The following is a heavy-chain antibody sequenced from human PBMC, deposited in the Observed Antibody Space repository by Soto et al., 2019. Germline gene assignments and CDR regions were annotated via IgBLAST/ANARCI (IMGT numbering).Heavy chain of an antibody. CDR1: GFTFSSYD. J-gene: IGHJ6*02. D-gene: IGHD6-19*01. Sequence: GGSLRLSCAASGFTFSSYDMHWVRQATGKGLEWVSAIGTAGDTYYPGSVKGRFTISRENAKNSLYLQMNSLRAEDTAVYYCAREGRGVAVAAPREGMDVWGQGTTVTVSS. CDR2: IGTAGDT. CDR3: AREGRGVAVAAPREGMDV. V-gene: IGHV3-13*01.